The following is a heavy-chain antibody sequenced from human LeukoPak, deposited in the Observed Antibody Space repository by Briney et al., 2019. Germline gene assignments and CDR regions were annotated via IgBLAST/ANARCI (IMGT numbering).Heavy chain of an antibody. CDR1: GFTFDDYA. CDR2: ISGDGGTT. D-gene: IGHD6-13*01. Sequence: GGSLRLSCTASGFTFDDYAMHWVRQAPAKGLEWVSLISGDGGTTDHADSVKGRFTISRDNRGNSLYLHMNSLRTEDTALYFCAKVYVGSWYAYDHWGQGTLVTVSS. CDR3: AKVYVGSWYAYDH. J-gene: IGHJ4*02. V-gene: IGHV3-43*02.